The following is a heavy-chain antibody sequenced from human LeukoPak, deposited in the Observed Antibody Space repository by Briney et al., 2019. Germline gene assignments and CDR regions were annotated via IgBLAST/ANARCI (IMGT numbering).Heavy chain of an antibody. CDR1: GGSISSYY. D-gene: IGHD3-3*01. CDR2: IYTSGST. J-gene: IGHJ4*02. V-gene: IGHV4-4*07. Sequence: TSETLSLTCTVSGGSISSYYWSWIRQPAGKGLEWIGRIYTSGSTNYNPSLKSRVTMSVDTSKNQFSLKLSSVTAADTAVYYCERSSITIFGVVISPFGYWGQGTLVTVSS. CDR3: ERSSITIFGVVISPFGY.